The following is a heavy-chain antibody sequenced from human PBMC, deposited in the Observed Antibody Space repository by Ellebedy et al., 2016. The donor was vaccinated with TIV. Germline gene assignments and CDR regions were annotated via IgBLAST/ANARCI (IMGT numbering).Heavy chain of an antibody. CDR2: IYHSGST. D-gene: IGHD1-26*01. Sequence: SETLSLXXAVSGGSISSSDWWSWVRQPPGKGLEWIGEIYHSGSTNYNPSLKSRVTISVDKSKNQFSLRLSSVTAADTALYYCARHTRASIVGARWFDPWGQGTLVTVSS. V-gene: IGHV4-4*02. J-gene: IGHJ5*02. CDR3: ARHTRASIVGARWFDP. CDR1: GGSISSSDW.